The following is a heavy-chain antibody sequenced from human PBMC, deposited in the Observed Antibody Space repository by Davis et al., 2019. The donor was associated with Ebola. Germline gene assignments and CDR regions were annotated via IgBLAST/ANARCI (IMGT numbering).Heavy chain of an antibody. CDR3: AKPRALRGSRGWPHYFDY. J-gene: IGHJ4*02. D-gene: IGHD5-12*01. CDR1: GFTFSSYG. Sequence: GESLKISCAASGFTFSSYGMHWVRQAPGKGLEWVAVISYDGSNKYYADSVKGRFTISRDNSKNTLYLQMNSLRAEDTAVYYCAKPRALRGSRGWPHYFDYWGQGTLVTVSS. V-gene: IGHV3-30*18. CDR2: ISYDGSNK.